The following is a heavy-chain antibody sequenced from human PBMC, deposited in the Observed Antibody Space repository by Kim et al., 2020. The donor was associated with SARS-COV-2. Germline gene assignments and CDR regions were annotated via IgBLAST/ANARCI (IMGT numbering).Heavy chain of an antibody. V-gene: IGHV4-59*08. D-gene: IGHD3-10*01. CDR2: IYYSGST. CDR3: ARHNSAYYYGSGSYWGVVDY. Sequence: SETLSLTCTVSGGSISSYYWSWIRQPPGKGLEWIGYIYYSGSTNYNPSLKSRVTISVDTSKNQFSLKLSSVTAADTAVYYCARHNSAYYYGSGSYWGVVDYWGQGTLVTVSS. CDR1: GGSISSYY. J-gene: IGHJ4*02.